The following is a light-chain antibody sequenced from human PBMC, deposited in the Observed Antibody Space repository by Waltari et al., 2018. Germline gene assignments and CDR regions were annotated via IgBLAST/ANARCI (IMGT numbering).Light chain of an antibody. CDR1: SGAVPPPSY. CDR2: KGN. CDR3: FFYMGSGIWV. V-gene: IGLV8-61*01. Sequence: QTVVTQEPSLSVSPGGTVTLTCALSSGAVPPPSYATWYQQPPGQPPRTLVYKGNSRSSGVPDRFSGSILGNTAALTITGAQADDESHYFCFFYMGSGIWVSGGGTKLTVL. J-gene: IGLJ3*02.